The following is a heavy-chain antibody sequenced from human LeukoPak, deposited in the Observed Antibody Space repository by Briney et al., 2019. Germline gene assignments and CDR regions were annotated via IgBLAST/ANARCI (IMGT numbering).Heavy chain of an antibody. Sequence: GGSLRLSCAASGFTFSSYAMSWVRQAPGKGLEWVSAISGSGGSTYYADSVKGRFTISRDNSQNTLYLQMNSLRAEDTAVYYCASSAPYYYYYYYMDVWGKGTTVTVSS. V-gene: IGHV3-23*01. CDR1: GFTFSSYA. CDR3: ASSAPYYYYYYYMDV. J-gene: IGHJ6*03. D-gene: IGHD3-10*01. CDR2: ISGSGGST.